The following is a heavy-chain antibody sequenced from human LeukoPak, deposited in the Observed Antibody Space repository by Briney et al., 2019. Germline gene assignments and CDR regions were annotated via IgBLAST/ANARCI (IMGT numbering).Heavy chain of an antibody. V-gene: IGHV3-11*05. J-gene: IGHJ4*02. CDR2: ISSSSSYT. Sequence: GGSLRLSCAASGFTFSDYYMSWIRQAPGKGLEWVSYISSSSSYTNYADSVKGRFTISRDNAKNSLYLQMNSLRAEDTAVYYCARVSPHCSSTSCYGDCWGQGTLVTVSS. CDR1: GFTFSDYY. CDR3: ARVSPHCSSTSCYGDC. D-gene: IGHD2-2*01.